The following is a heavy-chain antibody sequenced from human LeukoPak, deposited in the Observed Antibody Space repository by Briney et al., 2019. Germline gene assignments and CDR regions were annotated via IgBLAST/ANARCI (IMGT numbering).Heavy chain of an antibody. D-gene: IGHD3-3*01. V-gene: IGHV4-59*01. CDR2: IYYSGST. Sequence: PSETLSLTCTVSGGSIGSYYWSWIRQPPGKGLEWIGYIYYSGSTNYNPSLKSRVTISVDTSKNQFSLKLSSVTAADTAVYYCARVFLEWDYYFDYWGQGTLVTVSS. CDR1: GGSIGSYY. J-gene: IGHJ4*02. CDR3: ARVFLEWDYYFDY.